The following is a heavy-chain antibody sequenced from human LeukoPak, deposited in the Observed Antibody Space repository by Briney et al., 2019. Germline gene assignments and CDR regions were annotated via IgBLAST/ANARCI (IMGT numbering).Heavy chain of an antibody. D-gene: IGHD1-26*01. Sequence: GGSLRLSCAASGFTFSSYEMNWVRQAPGKGLEWVSYISISGSTIYYADSVKGRFTISRDNAKNSLYLQMNSLRAEDTAVYYCARGGSDSGSYLLEYFQHWGQGTLVTVSS. V-gene: IGHV3-48*03. CDR1: GFTFSSYE. J-gene: IGHJ1*01. CDR3: ARGGSDSGSYLLEYFQH. CDR2: ISISGSTI.